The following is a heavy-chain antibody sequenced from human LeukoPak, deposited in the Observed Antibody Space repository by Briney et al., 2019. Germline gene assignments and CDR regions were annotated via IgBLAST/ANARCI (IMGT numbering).Heavy chain of an antibody. Sequence: PGGSLRLSCAASGFTFSNYGMNWVRQAPGKGLEGVSSISDSAGSTFYADSVKGRYTISRDNSKNTLYLQMNSLRAGDTAIYYCAKRIQYSSSSAYFDYWGQGTLVTVSS. D-gene: IGHD6-6*01. CDR2: ISDSAGST. CDR3: AKRIQYSSSSAYFDY. V-gene: IGHV3-23*01. J-gene: IGHJ4*02. CDR1: GFTFSNYG.